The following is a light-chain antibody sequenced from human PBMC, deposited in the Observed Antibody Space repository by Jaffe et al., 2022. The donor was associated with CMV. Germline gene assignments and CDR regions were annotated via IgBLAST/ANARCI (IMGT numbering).Light chain of an antibody. CDR2: YDS. Sequence: SYVLTQPPSVSVAPGKTARITCGENNIGGRSVHWYQQKPGQAPVLFIYYDSDRPSGIPERFSGSNSGNTATLTISRVEAGDEADYYCQVWDSSSEHVVFGGGTKLTVL. CDR1: NIGGRS. CDR3: QVWDSSSEHVV. V-gene: IGLV3-21*04. J-gene: IGLJ3*02.